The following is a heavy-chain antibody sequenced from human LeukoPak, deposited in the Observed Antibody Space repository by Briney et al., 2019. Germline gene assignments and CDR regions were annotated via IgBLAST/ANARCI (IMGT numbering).Heavy chain of an antibody. J-gene: IGHJ4*02. D-gene: IGHD3/OR15-3a*01. CDR3: ARQTGSGLFILP. Sequence: SETLSLTCTVSGGSISRSSYYWGWIRQPPGQGLEWLGGFYYSGSTYYNPPLKSRVTISVDTSKNQFSLKLSSVTAADTAVYYCARQTGSGLFILPGGQGTLVTVSS. CDR1: GGSISRSSYY. V-gene: IGHV4-39*01. CDR2: FYYSGST.